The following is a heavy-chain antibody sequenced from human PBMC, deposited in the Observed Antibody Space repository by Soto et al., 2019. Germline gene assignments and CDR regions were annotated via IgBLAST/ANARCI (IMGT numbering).Heavy chain of an antibody. CDR1: GFTFNNYA. J-gene: IGHJ4*02. Sequence: LRLSCAASGFTFNNYAMNWVRQAPGMGLEWVATIRNTGGGTYYADSVKGRFTISRDNSKNTLYLQMSSLRVEDTAVYYCAKDRLAGNFDYWGQGTQVTVSS. V-gene: IGHV3-23*01. CDR3: AKDRLAGNFDY. CDR2: IRNTGGGT.